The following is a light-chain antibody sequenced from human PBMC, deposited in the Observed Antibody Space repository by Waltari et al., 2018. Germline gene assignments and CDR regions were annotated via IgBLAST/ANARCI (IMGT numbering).Light chain of an antibody. CDR2: AAS. CDR1: QGITNY. CDR3: LQYDHYPLT. V-gene: IGKV1-16*01. Sequence: DVQMTQSPPSLPASIGDTVTISFRATQGITNYLAWFQQRPGEVPRSLIYAASTLHSGAPSRFSGSGSETDFTLTINGLQPEDFATYYCLQYDHYPLTFGGGTKVETK. J-gene: IGKJ4*01.